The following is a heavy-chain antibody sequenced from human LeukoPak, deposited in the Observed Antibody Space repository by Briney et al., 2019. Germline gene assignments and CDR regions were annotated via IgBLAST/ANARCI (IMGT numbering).Heavy chain of an antibody. Sequence: SETLSLTCAVCGWSFSVLYWIWIRHPPVTWLEWIVEINHSGSTNYNPSLKSRVTISVDTSKNQFSLKLSSVTAADTAVYYCARGVGYSSSSLRYWYFDLWGRGTLVTVSS. D-gene: IGHD6-6*01. V-gene: IGHV4-34*01. CDR1: GWSFSVLY. J-gene: IGHJ2*01. CDR3: ARGVGYSSSSLRYWYFDL. CDR2: INHSGST.